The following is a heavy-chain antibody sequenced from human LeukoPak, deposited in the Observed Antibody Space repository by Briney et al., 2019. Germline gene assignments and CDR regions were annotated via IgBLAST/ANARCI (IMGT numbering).Heavy chain of an antibody. Sequence: PGGSLRLSCAASGFTFSNYWMHWVRHAPGKGLVWVSRINSDGINTSYADSVKGRFTISRDNAKNSLYLQMNSLRAEDMALYYCAKDFKETYYYDSSGYFGFDYWGQGTLVTVSS. V-gene: IGHV3-74*01. D-gene: IGHD3-22*01. CDR1: GFTFSNYW. J-gene: IGHJ4*02. CDR2: INSDGINT. CDR3: AKDFKETYYYDSSGYFGFDY.